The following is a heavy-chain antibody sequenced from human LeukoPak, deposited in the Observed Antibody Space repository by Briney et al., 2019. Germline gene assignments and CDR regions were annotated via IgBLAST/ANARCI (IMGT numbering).Heavy chain of an antibody. CDR1: GGSFSGYY. J-gene: IGHJ4*02. CDR3: ARGLSSD. CDR2: INHSGST. Sequence: PSETLSLTCAVYGGSFSGYYWSWIRQPPGKGLEWIGEINHSGSTNYNPSLKSRVTISVDTSKNQFSLKLSSVTAADTAVYYCARGLSSDRGQGTLVTVSS. V-gene: IGHV4-34*01.